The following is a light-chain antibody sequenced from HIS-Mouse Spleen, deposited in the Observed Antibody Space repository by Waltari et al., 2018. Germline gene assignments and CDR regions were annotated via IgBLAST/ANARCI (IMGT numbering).Light chain of an antibody. V-gene: IGLV3-10*01. CDR1: ALPKKY. Sequence: SYELTQPPSVSVSPGQTARITCSGDALPKKYAYWYQQKPGQAPVLVIYEDSKRPSGIPERFSCSSSGTMATLTISGAQVEDEADYYCYSTDSSGNHRVFGGGTKLTVL. J-gene: IGLJ2*01. CDR3: YSTDSSGNHRV. CDR2: EDS.